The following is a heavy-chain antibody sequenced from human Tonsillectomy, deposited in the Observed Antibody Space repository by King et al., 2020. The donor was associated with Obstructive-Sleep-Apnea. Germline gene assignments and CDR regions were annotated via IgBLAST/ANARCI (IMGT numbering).Heavy chain of an antibody. Sequence: QLVQSGGGVVQPGGSLRLSCAASGFSFTYYAMHWVRQAPGKGLEWVTFIGYDGSNKYYADSVKGRFTITRDNSKNTLYLQMNNLRAEDTAVYYGAKDKDSIAYWGQGTLVTVSS. V-gene: IGHV3-30*02. J-gene: IGHJ4*02. CDR1: GFSFTYYA. CDR3: AKDKDSIAY. D-gene: IGHD6-13*01. CDR2: IGYDGSNK.